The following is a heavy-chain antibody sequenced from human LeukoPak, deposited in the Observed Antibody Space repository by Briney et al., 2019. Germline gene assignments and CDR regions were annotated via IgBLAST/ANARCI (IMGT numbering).Heavy chain of an antibody. CDR3: ATLETGSQTYYFDY. V-gene: IGHV5-51*01. Sequence: GESLQISCKGSGYSFTSYWIGWVRQMPGKGLEWMGIIYPGDSDTRHSPSFQGQVTISADKSISTAYLQWSSLKASDTAMCYCATLETGSQTYYFDYWGQGTLVTVSS. CDR2: IYPGDSDT. CDR1: GYSFTSYW. D-gene: IGHD1-26*01. J-gene: IGHJ4*02.